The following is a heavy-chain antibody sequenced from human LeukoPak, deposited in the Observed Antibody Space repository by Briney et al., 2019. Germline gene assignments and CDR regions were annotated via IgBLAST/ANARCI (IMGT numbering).Heavy chain of an antibody. CDR1: GFTFSSYN. J-gene: IGHJ4*02. V-gene: IGHV3-49*04. D-gene: IGHD1-26*01. CDR2: IRSKAYGGTT. CDR3: TRDRPYSGSPYRGDYFDY. Sequence: GGSLRLSCAASGFTFSSYNMNWVRQAPGKGLEWVGFIRSKAYGGTTEYAASVKGRFTISRDDSKSIAYLQMNSLKTEDTAVYYCTRDRPYSGSPYRGDYFDYWGQGTLVTVSS.